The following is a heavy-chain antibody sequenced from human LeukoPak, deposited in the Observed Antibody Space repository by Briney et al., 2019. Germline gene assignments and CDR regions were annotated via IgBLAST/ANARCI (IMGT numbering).Heavy chain of an antibody. CDR1: GFTSSNAW. J-gene: IGHJ4*02. Sequence: PGGSLRLXCAASGFTSSNAWMSWVRQAPGKGLEWVGRIKSKTDGGTTDYAAPVKGRFTISRDDSKNTLYLQMNSLKTEDTAVYYCTTDDYYDSSGYYRYYFDYWGQGTLVTVSS. V-gene: IGHV3-15*01. CDR3: TTDDYYDSSGYYRYYFDY. CDR2: IKSKTDGGTT. D-gene: IGHD3-22*01.